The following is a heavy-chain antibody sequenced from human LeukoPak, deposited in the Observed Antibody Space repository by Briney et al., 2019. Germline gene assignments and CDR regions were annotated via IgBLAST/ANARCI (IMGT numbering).Heavy chain of an antibody. J-gene: IGHJ5*02. Sequence: GGSLRLSCAASGFTFSNYAMSWVRQAPGKGLEWVSGINGNGGSTYYADSVKGRFTISRDNSKNTLYLQMNSLRAEDTAVYYCAKSITTDGKGWFDPWGQGTLVTVSS. CDR2: INGNGGST. D-gene: IGHD6-13*01. CDR3: AKSITTDGKGWFDP. V-gene: IGHV3-23*01. CDR1: GFTFSNYA.